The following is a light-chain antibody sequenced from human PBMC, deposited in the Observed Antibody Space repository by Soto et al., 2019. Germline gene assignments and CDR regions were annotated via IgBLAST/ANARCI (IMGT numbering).Light chain of an antibody. CDR2: DVS. CDR3: CSYTTSSTVL. J-gene: IGLJ2*01. Sequence: QSVLTQPASVSGSPGQSITISCTGASSDVGGYNYVSWYQQHPGKAPKLMIYDVSNRPSGVSNRFSGSKSGNTASLTISGLQAEDEADYYCCSYTTSSTVLFGGGTKLTVL. CDR1: SSDVGGYNY. V-gene: IGLV2-14*03.